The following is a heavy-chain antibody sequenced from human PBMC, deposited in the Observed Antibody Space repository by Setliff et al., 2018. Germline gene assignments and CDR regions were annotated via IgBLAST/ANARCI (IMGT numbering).Heavy chain of an antibody. Sequence: ASVKVSCKVSGYTLTELSMHWVRQAPGKGLEWMGGFDPEDGETIYAQKFQGRVTMAEDTSTDTAYMELSSLRSEDTAVYYCATGGRFLEWLGPVTWWFDPWGQGTLVTVSS. D-gene: IGHD3-3*01. CDR2: FDPEDGET. CDR1: GYTLTELS. CDR3: ATGGRFLEWLGPVTWWFDP. V-gene: IGHV1-24*01. J-gene: IGHJ5*02.